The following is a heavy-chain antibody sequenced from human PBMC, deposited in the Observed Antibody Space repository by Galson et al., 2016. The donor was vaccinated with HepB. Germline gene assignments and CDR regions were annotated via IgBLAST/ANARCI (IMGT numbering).Heavy chain of an antibody. J-gene: IGHJ6*02. CDR1: GGSFSSYA. Sequence: SVKVSCKASGGSFSSYAINWVRQAPGQGLEWMGGIIPLFGTASYAQKFQGRVTISADEPPSTAYMELRSLRSDDTAVYYCARSLYYYGPGSSPPLYYDNGVDGWGQGTTVTVSS. V-gene: IGHV1-69*13. CDR3: ARSLYYYGPGSSPPLYYDNGVDG. CDR2: IIPLFGTA. D-gene: IGHD3-10*01.